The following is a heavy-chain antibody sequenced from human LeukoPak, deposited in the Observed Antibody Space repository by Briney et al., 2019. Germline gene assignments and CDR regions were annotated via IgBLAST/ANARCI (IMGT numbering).Heavy chain of an antibody. V-gene: IGHV3-30-3*01. J-gene: IGHJ4*02. CDR2: ISYDGSNK. Sequence: GGSLRLSCVPSGFIFTNYAMHWVRQAPGKGLEWVAVISYDGSNKYYADSVKGRFTISRDNSKNTLYLQMNSLRAEDTAVYYCARDLFGYSYGPLDYWGQGTLVTVSS. CDR1: GFIFTNYA. CDR3: ARDLFGYSYGPLDY. D-gene: IGHD5-18*01.